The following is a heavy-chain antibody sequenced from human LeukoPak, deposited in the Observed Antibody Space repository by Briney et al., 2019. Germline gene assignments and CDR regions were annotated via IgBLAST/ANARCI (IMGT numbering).Heavy chain of an antibody. V-gene: IGHV1-69*06. CDR3: ATNTGSYFAWFDW. D-gene: IGHD1-26*01. CDR1: GGTFSSYA. J-gene: IGHJ1*01. CDR2: IIPIFGTA. Sequence: SVKVSCKASGGTFSSYAISWVRQAPGQGLEWMGGIIPIFGTANYAQKFQGRATITADKSTSTAYMELSSLRSEDTAVYYCATNTGSYFAWFDWWGQGTLVTVSS.